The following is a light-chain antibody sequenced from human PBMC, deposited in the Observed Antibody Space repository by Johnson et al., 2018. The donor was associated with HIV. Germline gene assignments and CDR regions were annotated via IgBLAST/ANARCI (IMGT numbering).Light chain of an antibody. J-gene: IGLJ1*01. CDR1: TYNIGNNY. CDR3: GTWDSSLSVYV. Sequence: QSVLTQPPSVSAAPGQKVTISCSGSTYNIGNNYVSWYQQLPGTAPKLLIYEKNKRPSGIPDRVSGSKSGTSATLGITGLQTGDEADYYGGTWDSSLSVYVFGTGTKVTVL. V-gene: IGLV1-51*02. CDR2: EKN.